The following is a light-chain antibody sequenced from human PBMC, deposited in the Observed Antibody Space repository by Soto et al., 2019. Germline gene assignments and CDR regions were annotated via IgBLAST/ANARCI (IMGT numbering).Light chain of an antibody. CDR3: CSYAGTHTFVI. Sequence: QSVLTQPHSVSGSPGQSVTISCTGTSNDIGGYNSVSWYQRHPGKAPRLIIYDVTKRPSGVPDRFSGSKSGDTASLTISGLQSEDESEYFCCSYAGTHTFVIFGAGTKVTV. CDR2: DVT. V-gene: IGLV2-11*01. J-gene: IGLJ2*01. CDR1: SNDIGGYNS.